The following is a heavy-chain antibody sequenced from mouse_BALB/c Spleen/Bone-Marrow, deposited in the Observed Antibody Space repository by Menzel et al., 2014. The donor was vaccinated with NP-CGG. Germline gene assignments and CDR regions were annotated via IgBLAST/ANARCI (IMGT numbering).Heavy chain of an antibody. V-gene: IGHV1-80*01. J-gene: IGHJ2*01. CDR1: GYVFSTYW. Sequence: QVRLKQSGAELVRPGSSVKISCKSSGYVFSTYWINWVKQRPGQGLEWIGQIYPGDGDTDFNGKFKDKATLTADESSNTAYMQLSSLTSEDSAVYFCARGGISVDYWGQGTTLTVSS. CDR2: IYPGDGDT. CDR3: ARGGISVDY.